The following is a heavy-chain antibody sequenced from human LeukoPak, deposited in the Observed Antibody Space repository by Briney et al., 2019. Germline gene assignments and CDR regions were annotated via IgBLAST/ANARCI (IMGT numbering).Heavy chain of an antibody. J-gene: IGHJ3*02. CDR1: GFTFSSYW. V-gene: IGHV3-74*01. D-gene: IGHD1-26*01. CDR3: ARSGRGGAFDI. CDR2: IYSDGSRT. Sequence: GGSLRLSCAASGFTFSSYWMHWVRQGPGRGLVWVSRIYSDGSRTTYADSVKGRFTISGDNAKNTLYLQMNSLRAEDTAVYYCARSGRGGAFDIWGHGTMVTVSS.